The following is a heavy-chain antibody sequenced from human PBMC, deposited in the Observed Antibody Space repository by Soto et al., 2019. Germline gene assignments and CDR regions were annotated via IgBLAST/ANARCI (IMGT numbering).Heavy chain of an antibody. Sequence: SVKVSCKASGGTFSSYAISWVRQAPGQGLEWMGGIIPIFGTANYAQKFQGRVMITADESTSTAYMELSSLRSEDTAVYYCARSLVATIWGFDYWGQGTLVTVSS. CDR1: GGTFSSYA. J-gene: IGHJ4*02. CDR3: ARSLVATIWGFDY. V-gene: IGHV1-69*13. D-gene: IGHD5-12*01. CDR2: IIPIFGTA.